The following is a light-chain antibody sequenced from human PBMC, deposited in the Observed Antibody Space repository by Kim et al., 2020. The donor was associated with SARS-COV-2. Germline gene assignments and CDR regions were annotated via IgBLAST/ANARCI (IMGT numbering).Light chain of an antibody. V-gene: IGLV1-44*01. CDR2: DSN. CDR1: SSNIGSNT. Sequence: QSVLTQPPSASGTPGQRVTISCSGSSSNIGSNTVSWYQQLPGTAPRVVIYDSNRRPSGVPDRFSGSKSGTSASLAISGLQSEDEADYYCAAWDDSLNGLWVFGGGTQLTVL. CDR3: AAWDDSLNGLWV. J-gene: IGLJ3*02.